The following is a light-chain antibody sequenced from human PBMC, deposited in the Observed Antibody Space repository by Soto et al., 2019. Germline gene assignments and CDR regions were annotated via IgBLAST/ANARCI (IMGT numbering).Light chain of an antibody. CDR3: SSFTSSATSV. Sequence: QSALTQPASVSGSPGQSITISCSGTSSDVGRYNYVSWYQQHPGKAPKLMIFDVSNRPSGVSNRFSGSKSGNTASLTISGLQAEDEADYYCSSFTSSATSVFGRGTKLTVL. CDR2: DVS. CDR1: SSDVGRYNY. V-gene: IGLV2-14*03. J-gene: IGLJ2*01.